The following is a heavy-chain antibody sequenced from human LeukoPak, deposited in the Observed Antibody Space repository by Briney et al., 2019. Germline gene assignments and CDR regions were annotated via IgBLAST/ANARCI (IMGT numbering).Heavy chain of an antibody. D-gene: IGHD3-16*02. V-gene: IGHV3-23*01. CDR2: IGRSAGST. J-gene: IGHJ4*02. CDR1: GFTFSTYA. Sequence: GGSLRLSCAASGFTFSTYAMSWVRQAPGKGLEWVSAIGRSAGSTYYADSVKGRFTISRDNSKNTLYLQMNSLRAEDTAVYYCAKDRYRRRFRDMITFGGVIVADYWGQGTLVTVSS. CDR3: AKDRYRRRFRDMITFGGVIVADY.